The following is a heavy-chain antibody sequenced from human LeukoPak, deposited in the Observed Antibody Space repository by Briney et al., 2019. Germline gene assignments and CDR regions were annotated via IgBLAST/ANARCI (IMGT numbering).Heavy chain of an antibody. D-gene: IGHD2-15*01. CDR1: GFTFSSYW. J-gene: IGHJ6*02. Sequence: GGSLRLSCAASGFTFSSYWMSWVRQAPGKGLEWVADIKGDGSETSYVDSLTGRFTISRDNAKNSLYLQLNSLRAEDTALYYCARDRWVEVAATRVYYCYRMDVWGQGTTVTVSS. V-gene: IGHV3-7*04. CDR3: ARDRWVEVAATRVYYCYRMDV. CDR2: IKGDGSET.